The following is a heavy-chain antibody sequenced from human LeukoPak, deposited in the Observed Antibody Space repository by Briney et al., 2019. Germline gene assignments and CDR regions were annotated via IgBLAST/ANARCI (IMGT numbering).Heavy chain of an antibody. CDR3: ARRVLTTVTTWSYGMDV. Sequence: TGESLKISCKGSGYSFTSYWIGWVRQMPGKGLEWMGIIYPGDSDTRYSPSFQGQVTISADKSISTAYLQWSSLKASDTAMYYCARRVLTTVTTWSYGMDVWGKGTTVTVSS. D-gene: IGHD4-11*01. CDR1: GYSFTSYW. CDR2: IYPGDSDT. J-gene: IGHJ6*04. V-gene: IGHV5-51*01.